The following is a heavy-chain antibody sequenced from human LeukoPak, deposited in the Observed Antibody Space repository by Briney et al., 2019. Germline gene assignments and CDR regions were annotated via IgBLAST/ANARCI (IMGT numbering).Heavy chain of an antibody. Sequence: SETLSLTCAVSGGSISSSNWWSWVRQPPGKGLEWIGEIYHSGSTNYNPSLKSRVTISVDKSKNQFSLKLSSVTAADTAVYYCARAHILGYCSGGSCYSDDYWGQGTLVTVSS. J-gene: IGHJ4*02. CDR2: IYHSGST. D-gene: IGHD2-15*01. CDR1: GGSISSSNW. V-gene: IGHV4-4*02. CDR3: ARAHILGYCSGGSCYSDDY.